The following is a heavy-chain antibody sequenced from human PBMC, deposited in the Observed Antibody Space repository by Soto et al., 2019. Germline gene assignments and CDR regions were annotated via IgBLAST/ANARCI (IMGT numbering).Heavy chain of an antibody. CDR2: IAPIINIP. J-gene: IGHJ4*02. D-gene: IGHD2-15*01. CDR3: ARATCFGGSCYLEV. V-gene: IGHV1-69*02. Sequence: QVQLVQSGAEVKKPGSSVKVSCKASGGTFSTYTISWVRQAPGQGLEWMGRIAPIINIPDYSQKFQGRVTITADKSTTTAYMELSSLRSEDTAVYYCARATCFGGSCYLEVWGQGTLVTVSS. CDR1: GGTFSTYT.